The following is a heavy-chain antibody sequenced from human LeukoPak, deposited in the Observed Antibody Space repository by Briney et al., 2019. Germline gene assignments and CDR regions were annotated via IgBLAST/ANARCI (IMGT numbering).Heavy chain of an antibody. J-gene: IGHJ4*02. CDR1: GDTIRSGGYY. CDR2: IYYSGST. V-gene: IGHV4-31*03. Sequence: SETLSLTCTVSGDTIRSGGYYWSWSRQHPGKSLEWIGYIYYSGSTYYNPSLKSRVTISVDTSKNQFSLKLSSVTAADTAVYYCARDYRYRSSTSCYESFDYWGQGTLVTVSS. CDR3: ARDYRYRSSTSCYESFDY. D-gene: IGHD2-2*01.